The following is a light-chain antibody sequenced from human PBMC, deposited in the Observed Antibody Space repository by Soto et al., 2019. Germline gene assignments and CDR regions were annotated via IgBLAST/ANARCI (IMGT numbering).Light chain of an antibody. CDR3: MQGTHWPIT. CDR2: KVS. V-gene: IGKV2-30*02. J-gene: IGKJ5*01. Sequence: DVVKTQSPLSLPVTLGQPASLPCRSNXSLVHSDGIAYFSWFQQRPGRSPRRLIYKVSNRDSGVPARFSGSGSGTDFALKISRVEAEDVGVYYCMQGTHWPITFGQGRLPEIK. CDR1: XSLVHSDGIAY.